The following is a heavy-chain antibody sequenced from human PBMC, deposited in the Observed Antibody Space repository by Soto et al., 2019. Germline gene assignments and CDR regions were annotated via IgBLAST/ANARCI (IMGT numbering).Heavy chain of an antibody. CDR2: ISYDGSDK. J-gene: IGHJ4*02. Sequence: QVQLEESGGGVVQPGKSLRLSCSASGFTFSDYGMHWVRQAPGKGLEWVAVISYDGSDKYIADSVRGRFAPSRDNSKNTLYPQMNSLRGEDTAIYYCAKSHPITVISLDSWGQGTLVTVSS. V-gene: IGHV3-30*18. CDR3: AKSHPITVISLDS. D-gene: IGHD6-19*01. CDR1: GFTFSDYG.